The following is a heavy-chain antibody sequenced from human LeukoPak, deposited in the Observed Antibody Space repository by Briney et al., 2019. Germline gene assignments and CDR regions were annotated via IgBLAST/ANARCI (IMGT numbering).Heavy chain of an antibody. Sequence: VASVKVSCKASGGTFSSYAISWVRQAPGQGLEWMGGIIPIFGTANCAQKFQGRVTITTDESTSTAYMELSSLRSEDTAVYYCARASGEYYYDSSGRFDYWGQGTLVTVSS. D-gene: IGHD3-22*01. J-gene: IGHJ4*02. CDR1: GGTFSSYA. CDR3: ARASGEYYYDSSGRFDY. V-gene: IGHV1-69*05. CDR2: IIPIFGTA.